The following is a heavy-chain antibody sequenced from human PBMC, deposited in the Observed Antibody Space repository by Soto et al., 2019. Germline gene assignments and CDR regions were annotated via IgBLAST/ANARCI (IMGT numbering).Heavy chain of an antibody. CDR1: GFTFRNYD. J-gene: IGHJ4*02. V-gene: IGHV3-48*01. Sequence: ESGGDLVQPGESLRVSCAASGFTFRNYDMNWVRQAPGKGLVWVSNISSSSGTKYDADSVKGTFTTASDNDKNSLHLHMHSLRAEDTDFYVCARGPTGIEGWGGSGSRDDYGGQGTVVTVSS. CDR3: ARGPTGIEGWGGSGSRDDY. CDR2: ISSSSGTK. D-gene: IGHD2-15*01.